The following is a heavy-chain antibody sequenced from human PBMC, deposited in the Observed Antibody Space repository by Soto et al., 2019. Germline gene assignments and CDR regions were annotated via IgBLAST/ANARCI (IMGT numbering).Heavy chain of an antibody. CDR1: GGSISSYY. Sequence: SETLSLTCTVSGGSISSYYWSWIRQPPGKGLEWIGYIYYSGSTNYNPSLKSRVTISVDTSKNQFSLKLSSVTAADTAVYYCARTRPDQSLGIDYWGQGTLVTVSS. J-gene: IGHJ4*02. CDR2: IYYSGST. V-gene: IGHV4-59*08. D-gene: IGHD2-2*01. CDR3: ARTRPDQSLGIDY.